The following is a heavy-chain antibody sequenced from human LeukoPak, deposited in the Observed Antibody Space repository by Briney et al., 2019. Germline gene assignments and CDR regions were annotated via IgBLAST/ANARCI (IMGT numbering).Heavy chain of an antibody. CDR3: ARDLGLVRGVPTASDY. CDR1: GFTFSSYS. J-gene: IGHJ4*02. CDR2: ISSSSSYI. Sequence: GGSLRLSCAASGFTFSSYSMNWVRQAPGKGLEWVSSISSSSSYIYYADSVKGRFTISRDNAKNSLYLQMNSLRAEDTAVYYCARDLGLVRGVPTASDYWGQGTLVTVSP. V-gene: IGHV3-21*01. D-gene: IGHD3-10*01.